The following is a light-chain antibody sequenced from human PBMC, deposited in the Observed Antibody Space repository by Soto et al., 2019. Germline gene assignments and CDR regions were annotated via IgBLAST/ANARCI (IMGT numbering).Light chain of an antibody. CDR2: LCS. Sequence: DIVLTQSPLSLPVTPGEPASISCRSSQSLLHDNGHHYLDWYLQKPGQSPQLLIYLCSDRASGVPDRFRGSGSGTDCTLKISRVEAEDVGVYYCMQTLQIPHTFGQGTKVEIK. V-gene: IGKV2-28*01. CDR3: MQTLQIPHT. CDR1: QSLLHDNGHHY. J-gene: IGKJ1*01.